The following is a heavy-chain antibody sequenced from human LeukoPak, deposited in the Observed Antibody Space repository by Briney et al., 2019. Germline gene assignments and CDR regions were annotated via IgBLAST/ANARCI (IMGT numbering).Heavy chain of an antibody. CDR3: AKDMAVGYYHGMDV. D-gene: IGHD5-24*01. CDR1: GFTFSSYG. CDR2: ISYDGSNK. J-gene: IGHJ6*02. V-gene: IGHV3-30*18. Sequence: GGSLRLSCAASGFTFSSYGMHWVRQAPGKGLEWVAVISYDGSNKYYADSVKGRFTISRDNSKNTLYLQMNSLRAEDTAVYYCAKDMAVGYYHGMDVWGQGTTVTVSS.